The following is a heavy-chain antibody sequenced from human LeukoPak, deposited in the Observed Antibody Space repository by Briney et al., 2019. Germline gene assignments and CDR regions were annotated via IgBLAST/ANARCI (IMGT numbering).Heavy chain of an antibody. Sequence: SVKVSCKASGGTFSSYAISWVRQAPGQGLEWMGGIIPIFGTANYAQNFQGRVTITADESTSTAYMELSSLRSEDTAVYYCAHTKLGLFDPWGQGTLVTVSS. CDR1: GGTFSSYA. CDR3: AHTKLGLFDP. V-gene: IGHV1-69*13. CDR2: IIPIFGTA. J-gene: IGHJ5*02. D-gene: IGHD4-23*01.